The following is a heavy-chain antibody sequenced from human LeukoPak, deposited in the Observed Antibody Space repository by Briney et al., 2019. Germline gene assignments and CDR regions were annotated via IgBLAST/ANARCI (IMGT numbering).Heavy chain of an antibody. Sequence: GGSLGLSCPAPGFTSSSYSMTWVRQAPGKGLKWVSYISSSGSTIYYADSVKGRFTISRDNAKNSLYLQMNSLRAEDTAVYYCARLGPGLESRGRRWGQGTLVTVSS. J-gene: IGHJ4*02. V-gene: IGHV3-48*04. CDR3: ARLGPGLESRGRR. D-gene: IGHD1-1*01. CDR1: GFTSSSYS. CDR2: ISSSGSTI.